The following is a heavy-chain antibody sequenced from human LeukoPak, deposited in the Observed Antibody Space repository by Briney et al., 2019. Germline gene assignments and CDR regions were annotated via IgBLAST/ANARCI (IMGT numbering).Heavy chain of an antibody. CDR3: ARHMDVLRYFDWLPYGMDV. Sequence: SETLSLTCAVYGGSFSGYYWSWIRQPPGKGLEWIGYIYYSGSTNYNPSLKSRVTISVDTSKNQFSLKLSSVTAADTAVYYCARHMDVLRYFDWLPYGMDVWGQGTTVTVSS. D-gene: IGHD3-9*01. CDR1: GGSFSGYY. V-gene: IGHV4-59*08. J-gene: IGHJ6*02. CDR2: IYYSGST.